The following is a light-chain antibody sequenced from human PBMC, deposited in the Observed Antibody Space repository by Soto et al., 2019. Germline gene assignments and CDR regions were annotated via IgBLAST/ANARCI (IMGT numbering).Light chain of an antibody. CDR2: GAS. V-gene: IGKV3-20*01. CDR1: QTVSSNS. CDR3: QQYGSSPPLT. Sequence: EIVLTQSPGTLSLSPGERATLSCRASQTVSSNSLAWYQQKPGQPPRLLIYGASSRATGIPDRFSGSGSGTDFILTISRLEPEDFAVYYCQQYGSSPPLTFAGGTKVEIK. J-gene: IGKJ4*01.